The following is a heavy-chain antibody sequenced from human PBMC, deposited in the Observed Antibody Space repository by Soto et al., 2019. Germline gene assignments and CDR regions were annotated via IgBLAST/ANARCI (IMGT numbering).Heavy chain of an antibody. CDR1: GGSISSGGYY. CDR2: IYYSGST. J-gene: IGHJ4*02. D-gene: IGHD4-17*01. CDR3: ARAPPLDHYGGNSIFDY. V-gene: IGHV4-31*03. Sequence: SETLSLTCTVSGGSISSGGYYWSWIRQHPGKGLEWIGYIYYSGSTYYNPSLKSRVTISVDTSKNQFSLKLSSVTAADTAVHYCARAPPLDHYGGNSIFDYWGQGTLVTVSS.